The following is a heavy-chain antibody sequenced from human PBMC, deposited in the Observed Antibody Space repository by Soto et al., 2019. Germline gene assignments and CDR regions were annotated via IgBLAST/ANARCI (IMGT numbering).Heavy chain of an antibody. J-gene: IGHJ6*02. D-gene: IGHD1-20*01. CDR3: ATRWYSWNDGGYYGMDV. CDR2: IIPMLGTT. CDR1: GGTFSSSA. Sequence: QVQLVQSGAEVKRPGSSVKVSCKTSGGTFSSSAISWVRQAPGQGLEWMGEIIPMLGTTNYAPKFQGRLMINADEPTSTASMELSSLRSEDTAVYYCATRWYSWNDGGYYGMDVWGQGTTVTVSS. V-gene: IGHV1-69*01.